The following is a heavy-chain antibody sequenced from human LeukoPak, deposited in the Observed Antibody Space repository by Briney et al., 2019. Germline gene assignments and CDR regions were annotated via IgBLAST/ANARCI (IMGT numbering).Heavy chain of an antibody. Sequence: GGSLRLSCVTSQFVFNIYVMHWVRQAPGKGLEWVASISHDGDIKYYADSVKGRFTISRDNSKNTLYLQMNSLRAEDTAVYYCAKVSWIRGVSYYYGMDVWGQGTTVTVSS. CDR3: AKVSWIRGVSYYYGMDV. J-gene: IGHJ6*02. CDR2: ISHDGDIK. D-gene: IGHD5-18*01. V-gene: IGHV3-30*18. CDR1: QFVFNIYV.